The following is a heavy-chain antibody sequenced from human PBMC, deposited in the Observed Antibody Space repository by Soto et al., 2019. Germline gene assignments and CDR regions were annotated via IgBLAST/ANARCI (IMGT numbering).Heavy chain of an antibody. D-gene: IGHD4-4*01. CDR2: IYYTGST. CDR1: GASIISTSYY. Sequence: QVQLQESGPGLVKPSETLSLTCTVSGASIISTSYYWGWIRQPPGKGLVWIGYIYYTGSTYYNPSLKSRVTMSVDTSKDQFSLKLSSVTAADTAVYYCARGKIPLTTGFPYYMDVWGKGTTVAVSS. V-gene: IGHV4-39*01. J-gene: IGHJ6*03. CDR3: ARGKIPLTTGFPYYMDV.